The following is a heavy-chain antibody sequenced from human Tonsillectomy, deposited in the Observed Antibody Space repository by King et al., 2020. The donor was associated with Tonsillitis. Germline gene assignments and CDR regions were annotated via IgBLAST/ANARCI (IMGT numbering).Heavy chain of an antibody. D-gene: IGHD3-22*01. V-gene: IGHV3-15*01. Sequence: QLVQSGGGLVKPGGSLRLSCAASGFTFSNAWMSWVRQAPGKGLEWVGRIKSKTDGGTTDYAAPVKGRFTISRDDSKNTLYLQMNSLKTEDTAVYYCTTRYYYDSSGYYSSVDYYFDYWGQGTLVTVSS. CDR3: TTRYYYDSSGYYSSVDYYFDY. CDR2: IKSKTDGGTT. J-gene: IGHJ4*02. CDR1: GFTFSNAW.